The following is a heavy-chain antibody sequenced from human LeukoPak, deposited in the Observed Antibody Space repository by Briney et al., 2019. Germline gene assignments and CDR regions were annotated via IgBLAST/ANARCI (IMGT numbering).Heavy chain of an antibody. Sequence: ASVKVSCKVSGYTLTELSMHWVRQAPGQGLEWMGIINPSGGSTSYAQKFQGRVTMTRDMSTSTDYMELSSLRSEDTAVYYCARDNSVEDTAWWFDPWGQGTLVIVSS. J-gene: IGHJ5*02. V-gene: IGHV1-46*01. CDR2: INPSGGST. D-gene: IGHD4-23*01. CDR3: ARDNSVEDTAWWFDP. CDR1: GYTLTELS.